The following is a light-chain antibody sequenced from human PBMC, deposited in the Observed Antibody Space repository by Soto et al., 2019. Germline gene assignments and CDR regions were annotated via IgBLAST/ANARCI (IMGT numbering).Light chain of an antibody. J-gene: IGKJ3*01. CDR2: ATS. Sequence: EVVFTQSPATLSLSPGEGATLSCRASQSIGNYLAWYQQKPGQAPRLLTYATSNRATGIPARFSGSGSGTDFTLTISSXEPEDFAVYYCQQRSSWPFTFGPGTKVDTK. CDR3: QQRSSWPFT. V-gene: IGKV3-11*01. CDR1: QSIGNY.